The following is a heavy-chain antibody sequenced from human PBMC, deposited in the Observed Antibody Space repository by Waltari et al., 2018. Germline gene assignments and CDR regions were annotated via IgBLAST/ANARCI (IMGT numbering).Heavy chain of an antibody. CDR1: GGPLRRSV. Sequence: QLEQSGAEVKKPGSSVRVSCQASGGPLRRSVFGGLRQAPGTGPEWMGGMIPFLNIRNYAHKFQGRVTISADESTTTVYMDLSSLTSEDTAMYYCVRAPGTTAISTDGGYFDSWGQGTLVIVSS. CDR3: VRAPGTTAISTDGGYFDS. J-gene: IGHJ4*02. CDR2: MIPFLNIR. D-gene: IGHD2-8*02. V-gene: IGHV1-69*01.